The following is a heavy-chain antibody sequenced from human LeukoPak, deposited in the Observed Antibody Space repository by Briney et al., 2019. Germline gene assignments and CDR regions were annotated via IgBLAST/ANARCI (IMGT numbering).Heavy chain of an antibody. CDR3: ARAPYSSSWEFDY. J-gene: IGHJ4*02. V-gene: IGHV3-30*04. CDR1: GFTFSSYA. CDR2: ISYDGSKK. Sequence: GGSLRLSCAASGFTFSSYAMHWVRQAPGKGLEWVAVISYDGSKKYYADSVKGRFTISRDNAKNSLFLQLNSLRAEDTAVYYCARAPYSSSWEFDYWGQGTLVTVSS. D-gene: IGHD6-13*01.